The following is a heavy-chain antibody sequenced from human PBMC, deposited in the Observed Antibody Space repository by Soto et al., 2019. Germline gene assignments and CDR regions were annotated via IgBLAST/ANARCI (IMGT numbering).Heavy chain of an antibody. J-gene: IGHJ4*02. V-gene: IGHV3-7*01. CDR3: ARGGTITTPDFDY. CDR1: GFTFSGYW. Sequence: LRLSCAASGFTFSGYWMSWVRQAPGKGLEWVANMNQDGSVKYYVDSVKGRFTISRDNAKNSLYLHMNSLRAEDTAVYYCARGGTITTPDFDYWGQGTLVTVSS. D-gene: IGHD1-1*01. CDR2: MNQDGSVK.